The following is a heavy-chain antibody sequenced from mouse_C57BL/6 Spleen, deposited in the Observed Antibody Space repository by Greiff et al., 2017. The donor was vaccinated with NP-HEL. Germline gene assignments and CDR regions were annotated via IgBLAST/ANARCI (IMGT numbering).Heavy chain of an antibody. V-gene: IGHV1-43*01. Sequence: VQLKESGPELVKPGASVKISCKASGYSFTGYYMHWVKQSSEKSLEWIGEINPSTGGTSYNQKFKGKATLTVDKSSSTAYMQLKSLTSEDSAVYYCARRQLLWYDYWGQGTT. D-gene: IGHD2-1*01. CDR3: ARRQLLWYDY. CDR2: INPSTGGT. CDR1: GYSFTGYY. J-gene: IGHJ2*01.